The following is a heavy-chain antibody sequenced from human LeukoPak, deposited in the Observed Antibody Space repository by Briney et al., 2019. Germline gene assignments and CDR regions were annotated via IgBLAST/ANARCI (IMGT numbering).Heavy chain of an antibody. CDR3: ARGRYGSGTLYYFDY. Sequence: SETLSLTCTISGDSISSSSYYWGWIRQPPGKGLEWIGSIYYSGSTYYNPSLKSRVTISVDTSKNQFSLKLNSVTAADTAVYYCARGRYGSGTLYYFDYWGQGTLVTVSS. J-gene: IGHJ4*02. V-gene: IGHV4-39*07. D-gene: IGHD3-10*01. CDR1: GDSISSSSYY. CDR2: IYYSGST.